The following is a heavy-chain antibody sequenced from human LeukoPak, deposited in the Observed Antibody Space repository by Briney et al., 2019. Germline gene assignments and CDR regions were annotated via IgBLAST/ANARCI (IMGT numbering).Heavy chain of an antibody. J-gene: IGHJ4*02. CDR3: ARARTGTHLSTFDY. D-gene: IGHD3-10*01. V-gene: IGHV1-18*01. CDR1: GYTFTSYG. Sequence: GASVNVSCKASGYTFTSYGISWVRQAPGQGLEWMGWISAYNGNTNYAQKLQGRVTMTTDTSTSTAYMELRSLRSDDTAVYYCARARTGTHLSTFDYWGQGTLVTVSS. CDR2: ISAYNGNT.